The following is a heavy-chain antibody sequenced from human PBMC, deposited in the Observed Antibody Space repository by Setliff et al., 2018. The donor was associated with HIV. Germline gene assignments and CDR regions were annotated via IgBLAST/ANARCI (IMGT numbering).Heavy chain of an antibody. CDR1: GNSLTIYW. CDR2: IYPGDSDT. Sequence: GESLEISCKGSGNSLTIYWIGWVRQMPGKGLRWMGIIYPGDSDTRDSPSFQGQVTISADKSISTAHLQWSSLKASDTAMHYCARLQNGYNYVKDYWGQGTLVTVSS. J-gene: IGHJ4*02. D-gene: IGHD5-18*01. V-gene: IGHV5-51*01. CDR3: ARLQNGYNYVKDY.